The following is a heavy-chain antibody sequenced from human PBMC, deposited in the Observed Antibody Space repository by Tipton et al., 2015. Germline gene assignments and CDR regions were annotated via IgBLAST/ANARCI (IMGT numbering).Heavy chain of an antibody. Sequence: LRLSCTVSGGSISSYYWSWIRQPPGKGLEWIGYISFSDTTHYNPSLKSRITISLNTSKNQFSLKMSSVTAADTAVYYCASPSLPHDRGDYYFQSWGQGSLVTVSS. D-gene: IGHD2-21*02. CDR1: GGSISSYY. CDR2: ISFSDTT. J-gene: IGHJ4*02. CDR3: ASPSLPHDRGDYYFQS. V-gene: IGHV4-4*08.